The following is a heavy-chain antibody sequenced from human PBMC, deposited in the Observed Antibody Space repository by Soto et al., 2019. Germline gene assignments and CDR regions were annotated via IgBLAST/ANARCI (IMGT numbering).Heavy chain of an antibody. CDR3: AGSITIFGVVIILNY. D-gene: IGHD3-3*01. V-gene: IGHV4-38-2*01. CDR2: IYHSGST. Sequence: SETLSLTCAVSGYSISSGYYWGWIRQPPGKGLEWIGSIYHSGSTYYNPSLKSRVTISVDTSKNQFSLKLSSVTAADTAVYYCAGSITIFGVVIILNYWGQGTLVTVSS. CDR1: GYSISSGYY. J-gene: IGHJ4*02.